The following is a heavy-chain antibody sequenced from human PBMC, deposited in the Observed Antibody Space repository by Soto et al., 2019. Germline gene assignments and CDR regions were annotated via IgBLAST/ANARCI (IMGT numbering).Heavy chain of an antibody. CDR3: ARLPKGSTVTS. J-gene: IGHJ4*02. D-gene: IGHD4-17*01. CDR2: ITSSGDSI. Sequence: GGSLRLSCAASGFRFIDYSMNWVRQAPGKGLEWVSYITSSGDSIYYADSVKGRFTVSRDNAKNSLFLQMNGLRDEDTAVYYCARLPKGSTVTSWGQGTLVTVSS. V-gene: IGHV3-48*02. CDR1: GFRFIDYS.